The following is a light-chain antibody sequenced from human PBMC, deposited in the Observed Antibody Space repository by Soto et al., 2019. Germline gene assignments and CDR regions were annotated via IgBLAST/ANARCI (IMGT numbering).Light chain of an antibody. Sequence: EIVLTQSPGTLSLSLGERATLSCRASQSVSSNYLAWYQQKPGQAPRLLIYGTSSRATGIPDRFSCSGSGTDFTLTISRLEPEDFAVYYCQQYGNSPRYSFGQGTKLEIK. CDR1: QSVSSNY. V-gene: IGKV3-20*01. CDR3: QQYGNSPRYS. J-gene: IGKJ2*03. CDR2: GTS.